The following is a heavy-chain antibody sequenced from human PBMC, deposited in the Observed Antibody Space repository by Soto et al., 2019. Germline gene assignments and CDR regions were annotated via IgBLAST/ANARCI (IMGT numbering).Heavy chain of an antibody. D-gene: IGHD2-8*02. Sequence: QVQLEQSGPGLVKPSQTLTLTCNISGGSITSTNHDWSWIRQSPREGLEWIGYIYDSGITHYNQSFKGRVTILGDTSQSLFSLIMHSVTVADSAVYYCASEVSGTGAFDYWGRGTLVTVSS. CDR2: IYDSGIT. J-gene: IGHJ4*02. CDR3: ASEVSGTGAFDY. V-gene: IGHV4-31*02. CDR1: GGSITSTNHD.